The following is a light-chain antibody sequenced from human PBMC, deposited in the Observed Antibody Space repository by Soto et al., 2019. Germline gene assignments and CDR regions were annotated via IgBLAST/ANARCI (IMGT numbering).Light chain of an antibody. J-gene: IGKJ2*01. CDR3: QQYNNWPYT. CDR2: DAS. V-gene: IGKV3-15*01. Sequence: EVVMTQSPATLSVSPGERATLSCRASQSVSSNLAWYQQKPGQAPRLLIYDASTRATGIPASFSGSGSGTEFTLTIRSLQSEDSAVYYCQQYNNWPYTFGQGTKVDIK. CDR1: QSVSSN.